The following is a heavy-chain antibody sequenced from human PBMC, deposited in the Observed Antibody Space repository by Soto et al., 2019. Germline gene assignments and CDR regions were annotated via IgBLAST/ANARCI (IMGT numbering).Heavy chain of an antibody. Sequence: PGGSLRLSCAASGFTFDDYTMHWVRQAPGKGLEWVSLISWDGGSTYYADSVKGRFTISRDNSKDSLYLRMNSLRTEDTALYYCAKDYYYGMDVWGQGTTVNVS. CDR3: AKDYYYGMDV. J-gene: IGHJ6*02. V-gene: IGHV3-43*01. CDR2: ISWDGGST. CDR1: GFTFDDYT.